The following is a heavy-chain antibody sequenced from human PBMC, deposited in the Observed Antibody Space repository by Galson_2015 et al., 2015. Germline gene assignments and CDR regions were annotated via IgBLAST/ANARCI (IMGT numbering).Heavy chain of an antibody. V-gene: IGHV4-59*01. Sequence: SETLSLTCTVSGGSISSYYWSWIRQPPGKGLEWIGYIYYSGSTNYNPPLKSRVTISVDTSKNQFSLKLSSVTAADTAVYYCARHCSGGSCYDYWGQGTLVTVSS. CDR3: ARHCSGGSCYDY. CDR2: IYYSGST. J-gene: IGHJ4*02. CDR1: GGSISSYY. D-gene: IGHD2-15*01.